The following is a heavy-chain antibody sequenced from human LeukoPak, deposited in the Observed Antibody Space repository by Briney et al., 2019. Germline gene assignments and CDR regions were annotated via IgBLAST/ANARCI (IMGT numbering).Heavy chain of an antibody. Sequence: GGSLRLSCAASGFTFSSYSMNWVRQAPGEGLEWVSSISSSSSYIYYADSVKGRFTISRDNAKNSLYLQMNSLRAEDTAVYYCARDHAVAGPLDYWGQGTLVTVSS. D-gene: IGHD6-19*01. CDR3: ARDHAVAGPLDY. CDR1: GFTFSSYS. CDR2: ISSSSSYI. J-gene: IGHJ4*02. V-gene: IGHV3-21*01.